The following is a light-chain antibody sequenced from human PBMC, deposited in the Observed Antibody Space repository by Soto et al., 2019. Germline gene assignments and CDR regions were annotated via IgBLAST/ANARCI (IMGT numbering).Light chain of an antibody. CDR2: RND. Sequence: QSVLTQPPSASGTPGQRVTISCSGSSSNIGSNYVHWYQQHPGAAPKLLIYRNDQRPSGVPDRFSGSKSGTSASLAISGLRSEDEADYYCAAWDVSLNGFWVFGGGTKVTVL. CDR1: SSNIGSNY. CDR3: AAWDVSLNGFWV. J-gene: IGLJ3*02. V-gene: IGLV1-47*01.